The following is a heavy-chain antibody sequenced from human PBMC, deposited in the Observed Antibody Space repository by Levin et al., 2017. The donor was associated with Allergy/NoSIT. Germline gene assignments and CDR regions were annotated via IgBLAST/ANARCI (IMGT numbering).Heavy chain of an antibody. CDR3: ARLPYEWAFHY. Sequence: RGESLKISCAASGFSFSTYWMTWVRQAPGKGLEWVANIKQDGSEKYYVDSVKGRFIISRDNAKNSLYLQMNSPRAEDTAVYYCARLPYEWAFHYWGQGTLVTVSS. J-gene: IGHJ4*02. V-gene: IGHV3-7*04. CDR1: GFSFSTYW. D-gene: IGHD2-8*01. CDR2: IKQDGSEK.